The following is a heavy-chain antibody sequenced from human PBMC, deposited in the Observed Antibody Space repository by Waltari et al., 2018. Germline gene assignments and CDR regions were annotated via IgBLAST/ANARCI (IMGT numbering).Heavy chain of an antibody. CDR1: GDSVTNNFL. CDR2: IHGRGTT. J-gene: IGHJ4*02. CDR3: ARDRGRGLYLDT. Sequence: QLQLQQSGPGLVKPSEALFLTCAVSGDSVTNNFLWNWVRQTPGKGLEWIGKIHGRGTTHYNPSLESRVTLSLDTSNNQFSLKLSSATAADTAIYYCARDRGRGLYLDTWGQGTLVTVSP. V-gene: IGHV4-4*02. D-gene: IGHD2-15*01.